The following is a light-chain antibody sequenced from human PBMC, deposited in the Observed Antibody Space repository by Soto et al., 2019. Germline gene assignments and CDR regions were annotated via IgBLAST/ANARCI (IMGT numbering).Light chain of an antibody. J-gene: IGLJ2*01. V-gene: IGLV2-14*03. CDR3: SSHATGSTLI. CDR1: SSDVGTYNH. Sequence: QSALTQPASVSGSPGQSTTISCTGTSSDVGTYNHISWYQQHPGKAPKLMIYDVSNRPSGVSNRFSGPKSGTTASLTISGLQAEDEADYYCSSHATGSTLIFGGGTKLTVL. CDR2: DVS.